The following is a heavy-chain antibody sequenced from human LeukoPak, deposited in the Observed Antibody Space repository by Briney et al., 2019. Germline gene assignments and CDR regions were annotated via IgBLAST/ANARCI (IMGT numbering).Heavy chain of an antibody. Sequence: GGSLSLSCAASGFTFDDYAMHWVRQAPGKGLEWVSLSSGDGGSTYYADSVKGRFTISRDNSKNSLYLQMNSLSTEDTALYYCAKGGSGWSYYFDFWGQGTLVTVSS. CDR2: SSGDGGST. V-gene: IGHV3-43*02. CDR1: GFTFDDYA. J-gene: IGHJ4*02. D-gene: IGHD6-19*01. CDR3: AKGGSGWSYYFDF.